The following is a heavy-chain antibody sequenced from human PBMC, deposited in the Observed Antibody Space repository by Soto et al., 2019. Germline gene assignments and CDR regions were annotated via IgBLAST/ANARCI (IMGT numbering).Heavy chain of an antibody. CDR1: GFTFIDYA. Sequence: EVQLLESGGGLVQPGGSLRLSCEGSGFTFIDYAMNWVRQAPGKGLEWVSAVSGGGDTTFYADSVKSRYTISRDNSKNTVSLQINYLGVDDTAVYYCARKVPGSTSLPIYWDVELWGRGTLVTVSA. CDR2: VSGGGDTT. J-gene: IGHJ2*01. V-gene: IGHV3-23*01. D-gene: IGHD3-10*01. CDR3: ARKVPGSTSLPIYWDVEL.